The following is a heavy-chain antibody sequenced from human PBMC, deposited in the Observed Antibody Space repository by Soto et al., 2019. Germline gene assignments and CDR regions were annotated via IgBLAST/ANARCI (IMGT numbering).Heavy chain of an antibody. CDR2: IYYRGIT. Sequence: PSETLSLTCTVSGVSISHSSSYGGWSRRPPGKGLEWIGTIYYRGITYYNPSLKSRVTISVETSKNQFSLKLTSVTAADTAVYYCARHGSNWGQGTLVTVSS. CDR1: GVSISHSSSY. CDR3: ARHGSN. J-gene: IGHJ4*02. V-gene: IGHV4-39*01.